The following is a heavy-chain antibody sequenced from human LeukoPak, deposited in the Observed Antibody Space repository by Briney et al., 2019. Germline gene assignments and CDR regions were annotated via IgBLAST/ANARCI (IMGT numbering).Heavy chain of an antibody. CDR3: ARGTPVGGYYYYYMDV. CDR1: GGTFSSYA. Sequence: ASVKVSCKASGGTFSSYAISWVRQAPGQGLEWMGGIIPIFGTANYAQKFQGRVTITADESTSTAYMELSSLRSEDTAVYYCARGTPVGGYYYYYMDVWGKGTTVTVSS. V-gene: IGHV1-69*13. CDR2: IIPIFGTA. D-gene: IGHD3-3*01. J-gene: IGHJ6*03.